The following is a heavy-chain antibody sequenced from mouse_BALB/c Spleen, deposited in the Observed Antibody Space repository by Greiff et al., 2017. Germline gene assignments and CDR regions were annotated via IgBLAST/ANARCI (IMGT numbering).Heavy chain of an antibody. CDR3: ARSGSSSWFAY. J-gene: IGHJ3*01. Sequence: QVTLKESGPGILQPSQTLSLTCSFSGFSLSTSGMGVSWIRQPSGKGLEWLAHIYWDDDKRYNPSLKSRLTISKDTSRNQVFLKITSVDTADTATYYCARSGSSSWFAYWGQGTLVTVSA. V-gene: IGHV8-12*01. CDR2: IYWDDDK. D-gene: IGHD1-1*01. CDR1: GFSLSTSGMG.